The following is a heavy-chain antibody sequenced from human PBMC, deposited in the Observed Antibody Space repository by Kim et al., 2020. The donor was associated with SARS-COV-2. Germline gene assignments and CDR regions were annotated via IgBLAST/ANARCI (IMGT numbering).Heavy chain of an antibody. D-gene: IGHD2-15*01. J-gene: IGHJ4*02. CDR3: ARWGLYCSGGSCRDY. V-gene: IGHV4-59*01. Sequence: PPLKSRVTLSVDTSKNQFSLKLSSVTAADTAVYYCARWGLYCSGGSCRDYWGQGTLVTVSS.